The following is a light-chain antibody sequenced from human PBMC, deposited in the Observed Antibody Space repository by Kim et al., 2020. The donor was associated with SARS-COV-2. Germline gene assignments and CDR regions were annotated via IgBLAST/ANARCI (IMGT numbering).Light chain of an antibody. J-gene: IGLJ1*01. CDR1: SSDVGGHQY. V-gene: IGLV2-8*01. CDR3: IAYAGTSYV. Sequence: PGQADTISCTGTSSDVGGHQYVSWYQQYPGKAPKLMIYDVNKRPSGVPDRFSGSKSGNTASLTVSGLQVEDEADYFCIAYAGTSYVFGTGTKVTVL. CDR2: DVN.